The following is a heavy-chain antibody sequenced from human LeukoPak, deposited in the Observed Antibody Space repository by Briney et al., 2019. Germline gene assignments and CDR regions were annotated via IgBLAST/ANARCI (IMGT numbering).Heavy chain of an antibody. CDR3: AREFSGTSIAARVFDS. V-gene: IGHV4-4*07. CDR2: IHTSGST. D-gene: IGHD6-6*01. J-gene: IGHJ4*02. CDR1: GGSITSYY. Sequence: PSETLSLTCTVSGGSITSYYWTCIRQPAGKGLEWIGRIHTSGSTNYNPSLKSRVTMSVDTSKNQFSLNLSSVTAADTAMYYCAREFSGTSIAARVFDSWGQGTLVTVSS.